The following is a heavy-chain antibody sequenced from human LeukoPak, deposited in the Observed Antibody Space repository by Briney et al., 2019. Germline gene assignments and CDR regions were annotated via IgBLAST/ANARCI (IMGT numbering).Heavy chain of an antibody. J-gene: IGHJ5*02. CDR2: MNPNSGNT. CDR1: GYTFISHD. Sequence: GASVKVSCKASGYTFISHDINWVRQATGQGLEWMGWMNPNSGNTGYAQKFQGRVTMTSNTSISTAYMELNSLRSEDTAVYYCARGRRWLEVVPAAWFDPWGQGALVTVSS. D-gene: IGHD2-2*01. CDR3: ARGRRWLEVVPAAWFDP. V-gene: IGHV1-8*01.